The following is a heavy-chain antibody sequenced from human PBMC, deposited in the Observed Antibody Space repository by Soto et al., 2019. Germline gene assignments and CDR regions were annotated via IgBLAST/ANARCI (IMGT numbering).Heavy chain of an antibody. CDR3: ARGTVSLYYYYYGMDV. Sequence: SGPTLVNPTQTLTLTCTVSGFSLSASGEGVGWIRQPPGKALEWLGVLYWHDNTRYTRYSPSLKNRLAITEDTSKNQVVLTLTNMDPVDTATYFCARGTVSLYYYYYGMDVWGQGTTVTVSS. D-gene: IGHD4-4*01. CDR2: LYWHDNT. V-gene: IGHV2-5*01. CDR1: GFSLSASGEG. J-gene: IGHJ6*02.